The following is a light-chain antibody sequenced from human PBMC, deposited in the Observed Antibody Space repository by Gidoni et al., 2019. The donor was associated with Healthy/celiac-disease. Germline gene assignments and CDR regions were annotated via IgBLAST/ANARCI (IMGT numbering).Light chain of an antibody. CDR1: QDISNY. Sequence: DIQMTQSQSSLSASVGDRVTITCQASQDISNYLNWYQQKQGKAPKLLIYDASNLETGVPSRFSGSGSGTDFTFTISSLQPEDIATYYCQQYDNLPSITFGQGTRLEIK. CDR2: DAS. V-gene: IGKV1-33*01. J-gene: IGKJ5*01. CDR3: QQYDNLPSIT.